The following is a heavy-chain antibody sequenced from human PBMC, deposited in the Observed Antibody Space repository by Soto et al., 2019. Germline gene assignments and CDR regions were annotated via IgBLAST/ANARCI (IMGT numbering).Heavy chain of an antibody. CDR2: INHSGST. J-gene: IGHJ6*02. Sequence: SETLSLTCAVYGGSFSGYYWSWIRQPPGKGLECIGEINHSGSTNYNPSLKSRVTISVDTSKNQFSLKLSSVTAADTAVYYCARGYDYVWGSYPHYYYGMDVWGQGTTVTVYS. CDR1: GGSFSGYY. V-gene: IGHV4-34*01. D-gene: IGHD3-16*02. CDR3: ARGYDYVWGSYPHYYYGMDV.